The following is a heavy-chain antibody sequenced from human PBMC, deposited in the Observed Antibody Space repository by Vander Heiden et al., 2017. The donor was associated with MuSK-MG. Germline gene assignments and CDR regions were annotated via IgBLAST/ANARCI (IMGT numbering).Heavy chain of an antibody. CDR2: IRSKAYGGTT. Sequence: EVQLVESGGGLVQPGRSLRLSCTASGFTFGDYAMSWVRQAPGKGLEWVVFIRSKAYGGTTEYAASVKGRFTISRDDSKSIAYLQMNSLKTEDTAVYYCTRGRGAGGSRIDYWGQGTLVTVSS. J-gene: IGHJ4*02. CDR3: TRGRGAGGSRIDY. V-gene: IGHV3-49*04. CDR1: GFTFGDYA. D-gene: IGHD3-16*01.